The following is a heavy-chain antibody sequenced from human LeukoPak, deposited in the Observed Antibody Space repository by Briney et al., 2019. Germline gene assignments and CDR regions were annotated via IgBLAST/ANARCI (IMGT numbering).Heavy chain of an antibody. V-gene: IGHV4-59*01. CDR3: ASSNTGSYNDAFDI. D-gene: IGHD1-26*01. Sequence: PSETLSLTCTVSGGSISSYYWSWIRQPPGKGLEWIGYIYYSGSTNYNPSLKSRVTISVDTSKNQFSLKLSSVTAADTAVYYCASSNTGSYNDAFDIWGQGTMVTVSS. J-gene: IGHJ3*02. CDR2: IYYSGST. CDR1: GGSISSYY.